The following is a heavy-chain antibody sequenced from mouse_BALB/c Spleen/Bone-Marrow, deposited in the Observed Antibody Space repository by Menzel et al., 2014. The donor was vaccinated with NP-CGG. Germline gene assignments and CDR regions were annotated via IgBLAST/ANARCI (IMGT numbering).Heavy chain of an antibody. Sequence: EVKVEESGPGPVKPSQSLSLTCSVTGYSITSGYYWNWIRQFPGNKLEWMGYISYDGSNNYNPSLKNRISITRDTSKNQFFLKLNSVTTEDTATYYCARGGYDGRGFAYWGQGTLVTVSA. CDR1: GYSITSGYY. CDR3: ARGGYDGRGFAY. V-gene: IGHV3-6*02. D-gene: IGHD2-14*01. J-gene: IGHJ3*01. CDR2: ISYDGSN.